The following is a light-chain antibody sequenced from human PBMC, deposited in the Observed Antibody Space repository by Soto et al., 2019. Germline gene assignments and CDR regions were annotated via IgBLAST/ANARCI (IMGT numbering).Light chain of an antibody. CDR1: QCIKNW. V-gene: IGKV1D-16*01. CDR2: TGS. J-gene: IGKJ5*01. CDR3: QQYGSSPPIT. Sequence: TCRASQCIKNWLAWYQQKPGKAPNLLIYTGSSLQSGVPSRFSGSGSGADFTLSIDRLEPEDFAVYYCQQYGSSPPITVGQGTRLDI.